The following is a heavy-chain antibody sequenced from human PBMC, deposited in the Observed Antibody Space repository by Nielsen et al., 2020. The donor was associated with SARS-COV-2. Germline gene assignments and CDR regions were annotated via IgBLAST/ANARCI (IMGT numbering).Heavy chain of an antibody. Sequence: GESLKISCAASGFTFSRYWMTWVRQAPGKGLEWVANIKQDGSEKYYVESVKGRFTISRDNAKNSLYLQMNSLRAEDTAVYYCARDWAYCGGDCYSNWFDPWGQGTLVTVSS. CDR3: ARDWAYCGGDCYSNWFDP. CDR2: IKQDGSEK. J-gene: IGHJ5*02. CDR1: GFTFSRYW. V-gene: IGHV3-7*01. D-gene: IGHD2-21*02.